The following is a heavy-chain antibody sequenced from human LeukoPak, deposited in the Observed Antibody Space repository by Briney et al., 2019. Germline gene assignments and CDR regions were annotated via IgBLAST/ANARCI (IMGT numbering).Heavy chain of an antibody. V-gene: IGHV3-15*01. CDR2: IKSKTDGGTT. Sequence: GGSLRLSCAASGFTFSNAWMSWVRQAPGKGLEWVGRIKSKTDGGTTDYAAPVKGRFTISRDDSKNTLYLQMNSLKTEDTAVYCCTTDDSSKRFDYWGQGTLVTVSS. CDR1: GFTFSNAW. J-gene: IGHJ4*02. D-gene: IGHD4-11*01. CDR3: TTDDSSKRFDY.